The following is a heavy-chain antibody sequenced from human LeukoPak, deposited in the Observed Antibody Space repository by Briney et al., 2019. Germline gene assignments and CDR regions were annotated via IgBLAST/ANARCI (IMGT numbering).Heavy chain of an antibody. D-gene: IGHD6-19*01. CDR2: MNPNSGNT. J-gene: IGHJ4*02. V-gene: IGHV1-8*01. Sequence: SVKVSXKASGYTFTSYDINWVRQATGQGLEWMGWMNPNSGNTGYAQKFQGRVTMTRNTSISTAYMELSSLRSEDTAVYYCARGLAVAGPGVDYWGQGTLVTVSS. CDR3: ARGLAVAGPGVDY. CDR1: GYTFTSYD.